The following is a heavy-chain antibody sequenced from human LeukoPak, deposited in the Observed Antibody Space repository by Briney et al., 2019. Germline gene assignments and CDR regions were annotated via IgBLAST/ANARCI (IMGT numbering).Heavy chain of an antibody. V-gene: IGHV3-33*01. Sequence: PGGSLRLSCAASGFNFTTYGMHWVRQAPGKGLEWVALVWYDGTIKYYADSVKGRFTISRGNYQHPLFLQLSSLRAEDTALYYCARGRRGASNWTPYNWFDPWGQGTLVTVSS. J-gene: IGHJ5*02. CDR3: ARGRRGASNWTPYNWFDP. D-gene: IGHD3/OR15-3a*01. CDR1: GFNFTTYG. CDR2: VWYDGTIK.